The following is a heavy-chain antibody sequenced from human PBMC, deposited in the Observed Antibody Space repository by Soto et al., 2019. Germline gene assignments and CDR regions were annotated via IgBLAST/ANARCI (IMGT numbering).Heavy chain of an antibody. V-gene: IGHV3-15*01. D-gene: IGHD3-10*01. CDR2: IKSKTDGGTT. CDR3: TTGSEGFGEPSDY. J-gene: IGHJ4*02. CDR1: GFTFSNAW. Sequence: EVQLVESGGGLVKPGGSLRLSCAASGFTFSNAWMSWVRQAPGKGLEWVGRIKSKTDGGTTDYAAPVKGRFTISRDDSKNTLYLQMNSLKTEDTAVYYCTTGSEGFGEPSDYWGQGTLVTVSS.